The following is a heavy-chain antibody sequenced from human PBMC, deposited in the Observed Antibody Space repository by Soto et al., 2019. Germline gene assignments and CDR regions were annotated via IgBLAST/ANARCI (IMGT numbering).Heavy chain of an antibody. CDR2: INPNGGVT. V-gene: IGHV1-2*04. J-gene: IGHJ6*03. CDR3: ARESGGATATLDYYYFYMDV. CDR1: GDSFNDYY. Sequence: VQLVQSGAEVRKPGASVKVSCKSSGDSFNDYYIHWVRQAPGQGLEWMGWINPNGGVTKYAQKFQGWVTMTRDTSIRTVYMELSRLRSDDTAVYYCARESGGATATLDYYYFYMDVWGKGTTVTVS. D-gene: IGHD5-12*01.